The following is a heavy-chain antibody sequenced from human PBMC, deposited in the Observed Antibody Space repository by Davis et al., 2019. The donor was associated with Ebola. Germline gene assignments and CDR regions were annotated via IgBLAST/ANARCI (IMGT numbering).Heavy chain of an antibody. J-gene: IGHJ6*04. V-gene: IGHV4-39*01. D-gene: IGHD2-8*01. CDR3: ARNPTPMDIVLMVDTMDGMDV. Sequence: MPSETLSLTCTVSGGSISNSSYYWGWIRQPPEKGLEWIATIYYSGSTYYNPSLKSRVTISVDTSKNQFSLKLSSVTAADTAVYYCARNPTPMDIVLMVDTMDGMDVWGKGTTVTVSS. CDR2: IYYSGST. CDR1: GGSISNSSYY.